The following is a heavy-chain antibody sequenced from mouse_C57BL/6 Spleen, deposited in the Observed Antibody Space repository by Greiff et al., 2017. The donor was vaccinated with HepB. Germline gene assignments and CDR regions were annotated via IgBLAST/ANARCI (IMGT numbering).Heavy chain of an antibody. CDR3: ASYYGSSSYYAMDY. CDR1: GYTFTSYW. V-gene: IGHV1-64*01. Sequence: QVQLQQPGAELVKPGASVKLSCKASGYTFTSYWMHWVKQRPGQGLEWIGMIHPNSGSTNYNEKFKSKATLTVDKSSSTAYMQLSSLTSEDPAVYYCASYYGSSSYYAMDYWGQGTSVTVSS. D-gene: IGHD1-1*01. J-gene: IGHJ4*01. CDR2: IHPNSGST.